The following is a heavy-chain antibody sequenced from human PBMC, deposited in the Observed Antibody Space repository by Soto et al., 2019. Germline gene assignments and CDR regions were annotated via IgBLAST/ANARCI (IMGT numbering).Heavy chain of an antibody. J-gene: IGHJ6*02. V-gene: IGHV1-3*01. Sequence: GXAVKVACKASGYPLTSYGIHWVRQSPGQRLEWTGWINACNGNTKYSEKFQCRVTITRDTSASTAYLELSSLRSEDTAVYYCARDPNDSPAYSHHYYYGMDVCGQRTTVTVSS. D-gene: IGHD3-22*01. CDR3: ARDPNDSPAYSHHYYYGMDV. CDR2: INACNGNT. CDR1: GYPLTSYG.